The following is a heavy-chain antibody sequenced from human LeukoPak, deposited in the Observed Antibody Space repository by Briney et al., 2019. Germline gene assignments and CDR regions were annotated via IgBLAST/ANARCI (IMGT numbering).Heavy chain of an antibody. CDR2: INHSGST. CDR1: GGSISSYY. Sequence: SETLSLTCTVSGGSISSYYWSWIRQPPGKGLEWIGEINHSGSTNYNPSLKSRVTISVDTSKNQFSLKLSSVTAADTAVYYCARGRGSGWFDYWGQGTLVTVSS. V-gene: IGHV4-34*01. D-gene: IGHD6-19*01. J-gene: IGHJ4*02. CDR3: ARGRGSGWFDY.